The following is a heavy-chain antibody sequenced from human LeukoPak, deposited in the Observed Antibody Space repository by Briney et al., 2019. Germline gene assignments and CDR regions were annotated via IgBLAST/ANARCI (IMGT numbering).Heavy chain of an antibody. V-gene: IGHV3-30*02. Sequence: PGGSLRLSCAASGFTFSSYGMHWVRQAPGKGLEWVAFIRYDRSNKYYADSVKGRFTISRDNAKNSLYLQMNSLRAEDTAVYYCAELGITMIGGVWGKGTTVTISS. CDR3: AELGITMIGGV. CDR1: GFTFSSYG. CDR2: IRYDRSNK. J-gene: IGHJ6*04. D-gene: IGHD3-10*02.